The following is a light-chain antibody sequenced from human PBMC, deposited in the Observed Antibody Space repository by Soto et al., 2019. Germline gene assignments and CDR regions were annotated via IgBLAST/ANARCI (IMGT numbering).Light chain of an antibody. CDR3: SSYSDNTSLGV. CDR1: SSDVVAYNY. CDR2: DVN. V-gene: IGLV2-14*01. Sequence: QSALTQPASVSGSPGQSITISCTGTSSDVVAYNYVSWYQQFPGKAPKLIIYDVNNRPSGVSNRFSGSKSGNTASLTISGRQAEDEGDYHCSSYSDNTSLGVFGGGTKLTVL. J-gene: IGLJ3*02.